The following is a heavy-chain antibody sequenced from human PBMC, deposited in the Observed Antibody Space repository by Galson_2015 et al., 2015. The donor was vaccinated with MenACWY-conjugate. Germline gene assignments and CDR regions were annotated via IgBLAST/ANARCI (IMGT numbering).Heavy chain of an antibody. Sequence: SVKVSCKASGYIFTDYGMIWVRQAPGQGLEWMGWISGYKGNAYYAQKFRGRVTISTDTSTSTGYMELRSLRSDDTAVYYCMVRGVTRDFYFFGMDVWGQGTTVTVSS. D-gene: IGHD3-10*01. CDR1: GYIFTDYG. CDR3: MVRGVTRDFYFFGMDV. J-gene: IGHJ6*02. CDR2: ISGYKGNA. V-gene: IGHV1-18*01.